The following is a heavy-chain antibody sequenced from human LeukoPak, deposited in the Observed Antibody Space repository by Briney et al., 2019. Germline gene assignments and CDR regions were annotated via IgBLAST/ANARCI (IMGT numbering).Heavy chain of an antibody. V-gene: IGHV1-2*02. CDR3: ARDWAAAGYDY. D-gene: IGHD6-13*01. Sequence: ASVKVSCKASGYTSTGYYMHWVRQAPGQGLEWMGWINPNSGGTNYAQKFQGRVTMTRDTSITTAYMDLSRLRSDDTAVYYCARDWAAAGYDYWGQGTLVTVSS. CDR2: INPNSGGT. CDR1: GYTSTGYY. J-gene: IGHJ4*02.